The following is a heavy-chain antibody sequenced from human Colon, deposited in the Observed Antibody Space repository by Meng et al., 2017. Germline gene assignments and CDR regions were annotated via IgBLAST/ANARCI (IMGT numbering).Heavy chain of an antibody. CDR3: ARDHDNGWSFGY. CDR1: GFTFRNYN. V-gene: IGHV3-69-1*02. D-gene: IGHD6-19*01. CDR2: ISGTTYL. J-gene: IGHJ4*02. Sequence: EAQLVESGGGLVKPGGSLPLSCVVSGFTFRNYNMHWIRQAPGKGLEWVSSISGTTYLYYADSVKGRFTISRDNDKNLLFLQMSSLRAEDTAVYYCARDHDNGWSFGYWGQGILVTVSS.